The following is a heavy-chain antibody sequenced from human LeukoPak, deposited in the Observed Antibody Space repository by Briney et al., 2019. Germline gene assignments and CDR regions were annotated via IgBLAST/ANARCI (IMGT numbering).Heavy chain of an antibody. CDR3: ARLRDGGGSADYYFDY. J-gene: IGHJ4*02. CDR1: GFTFSSYS. CDR2: ISSSSSYI. V-gene: IGHV3-21*01. Sequence: GGSLRLSCAASGFTFSSYSMNWVRQAPGKGLGWVSSISSSSSYIYYADSVKGRFTISRDNAKNSLYLQMNSLRAEDTAVYYCARLRDGGGSADYYFDYWGQGTLVTVSS. D-gene: IGHD2-15*01.